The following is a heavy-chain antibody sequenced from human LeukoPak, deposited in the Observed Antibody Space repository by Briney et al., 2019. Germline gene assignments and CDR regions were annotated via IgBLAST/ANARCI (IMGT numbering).Heavy chain of an antibody. CDR2: ISWNSGDI. D-gene: IGHD5-12*01. J-gene: IGHJ6*02. V-gene: IGHV3-9*01. Sequence: GRSLRLSCAASGFTFDDYAMHWVRQAPGKGLEWVPRISWNSGDIGYTDSVKGRFTVSRDNAKNSLFLEMNSLRAEDTALYYCAKDIINDSGYGGDYSGMDVWGQGTTVTVSS. CDR1: GFTFDDYA. CDR3: AKDIINDSGYGGDYSGMDV.